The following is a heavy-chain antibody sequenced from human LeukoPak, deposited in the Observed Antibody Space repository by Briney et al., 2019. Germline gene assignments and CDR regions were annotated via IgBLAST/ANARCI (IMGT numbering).Heavy chain of an antibody. Sequence: SVKVSCKASGGTFSSYAISWVRQAPGQGLEWMGGIIPIFGTPNYSQKFQGRVTITADESTSTAYMELSRLRSDDTAVYYCARLVVNSIAAAGDYWGQGTLVTVSS. J-gene: IGHJ4*02. D-gene: IGHD6-13*01. CDR1: GGTFSSYA. CDR2: IIPIFGTP. V-gene: IGHV1-69*13. CDR3: ARLVVNSIAAAGDY.